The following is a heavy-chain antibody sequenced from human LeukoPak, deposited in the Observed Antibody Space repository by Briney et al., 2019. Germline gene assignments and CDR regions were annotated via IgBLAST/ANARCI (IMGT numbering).Heavy chain of an antibody. D-gene: IGHD5-24*01. CDR3: ARDRPGRDGYFTGFDY. V-gene: IGHV3-11*01. Sequence: GGSLRLSCAASGFTFSDYYMSWIRQAPGRELEWVSYISSSGNTIYYADSVKGRFTISRDNAKNSLYLQMNSLRAEDTAVYYCARDRPGRDGYFTGFDYWGQGTLVTVSP. J-gene: IGHJ4*02. CDR1: GFTFSDYY. CDR2: ISSSGNTI.